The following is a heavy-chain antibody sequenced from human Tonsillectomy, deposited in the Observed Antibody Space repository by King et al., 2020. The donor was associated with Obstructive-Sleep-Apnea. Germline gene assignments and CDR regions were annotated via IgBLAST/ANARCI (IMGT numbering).Heavy chain of an antibody. Sequence: VQLQESGPGLVKPSETLSLTCTVSGGSISSYYWSWMRQPPGKGLEWIGYIYYSGSTNYNPSLKSRVTISVDTSKNQFSLRLSSVTAADTAGYYCASGRGGGEDWFDPWGQGTLVTVSS. CDR1: GGSISSYY. J-gene: IGHJ5*02. V-gene: IGHV4-59*01. D-gene: IGHD1-26*01. CDR3: ASGRGGGEDWFDP. CDR2: IYYSGST.